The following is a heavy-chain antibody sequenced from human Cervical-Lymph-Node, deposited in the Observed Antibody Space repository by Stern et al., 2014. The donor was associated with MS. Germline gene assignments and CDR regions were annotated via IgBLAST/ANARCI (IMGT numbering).Heavy chain of an antibody. J-gene: IGHJ4*02. D-gene: IGHD1-26*01. V-gene: IGHV7-4-1*02. CDR2: INNHTGIP. CDR3: ARLRVGNITRDY. Sequence: QMQLVQSGSELKKPGASVKVSCKASGYTFTHYGINWVRQAPGQGLEWMGLINNHTGIPTYAQAFTGRFVCSFDASVSTAYLHISGLKADDTAIYYCARLRVGNITRDYWGPGTLVTVSS. CDR1: GYTFTHYG.